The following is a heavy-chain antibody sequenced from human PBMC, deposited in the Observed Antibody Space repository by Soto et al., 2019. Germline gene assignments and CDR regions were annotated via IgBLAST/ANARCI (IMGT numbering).Heavy chain of an antibody. CDR1: GYDFNSYG. CDR2: ISPYSDDT. D-gene: IGHD3-22*01. CDR3: ARGGYYDSSGSRNYHYYGMNV. V-gene: IGHV1-18*01. Sequence: QAQLVQSGAEVKKPGASVKDSCKASGYDFNSYGITWVRQAHGQGLEWLGWISPYSDDTKYATKLQGRVTVTMDRASRTVYMDLRSLRSNDTARSYCARGGYYDSSGSRNYHYYGMNVWGQGTTVTVSS. J-gene: IGHJ6*02.